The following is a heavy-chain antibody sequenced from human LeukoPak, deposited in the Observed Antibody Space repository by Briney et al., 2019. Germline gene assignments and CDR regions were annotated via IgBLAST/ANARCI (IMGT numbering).Heavy chain of an antibody. Sequence: SVKVSCKASGGTFSSYAISWVRQAPGQGLEWMGGIIPIFGTANYAQKFQGRVTITTDESTSTAYMELSSLRSEDTAVYYCARDFYDSSGYYQGIDYWGQGTLVTVSS. CDR3: ARDFYDSSGYYQGIDY. CDR1: GGTFSSYA. D-gene: IGHD3-22*01. J-gene: IGHJ4*02. V-gene: IGHV1-69*05. CDR2: IIPIFGTA.